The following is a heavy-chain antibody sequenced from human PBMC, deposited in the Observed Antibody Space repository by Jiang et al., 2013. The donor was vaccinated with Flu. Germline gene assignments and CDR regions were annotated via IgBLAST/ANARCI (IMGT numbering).Heavy chain of an antibody. CDR2: INAYNGNT. CDR1: YTFSNHG. Sequence: YTFSNHGISWVRQAPGQGLEWMGWINAYNGNTYYAQNVQGRVTMTTDTFTSTAYMELRSLRSDDTAVYYCARRDSGNYYFDFWGQGTPGHRLL. J-gene: IGHJ4*02. V-gene: IGHV1-18*04. D-gene: IGHD6-19*01. CDR3: ARRDSGNYYFDF.